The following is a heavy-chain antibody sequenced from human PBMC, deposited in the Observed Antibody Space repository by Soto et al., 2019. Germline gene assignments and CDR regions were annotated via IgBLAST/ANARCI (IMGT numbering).Heavy chain of an antibody. CDR3: AKDLHYDSFTGHDAFAI. V-gene: IGHV3-23*01. CDR1: GFSFNSYA. J-gene: IGHJ3*02. Sequence: EVQLLETGGRLVQPGGSLRLSCSASGFSFNSYAMSWVRQAPGKGLEWVSGISGGGGGTYYMDSVKGRFTISRDNSKNTLYLQMNSLRAEYTDVYYCAKDLHYDSFTGHDAFAIWGQGTMVTVSS. CDR2: ISGGGGGT. D-gene: IGHD3-9*01.